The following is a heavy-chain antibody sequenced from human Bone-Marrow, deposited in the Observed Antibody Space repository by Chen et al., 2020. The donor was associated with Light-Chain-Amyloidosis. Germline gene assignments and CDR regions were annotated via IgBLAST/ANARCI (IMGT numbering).Heavy chain of an antibody. D-gene: IGHD3-3*01. CDR3: AKDGYYAAYGWFDS. Sequence: EVQLVESGGGLVQPGGSLRLSCSASGFLFRSYAMSWVRQAPGKGLEWVAVFSGNGANRYYADSVKGRFTISRDNSRNEVFLLITSLRADVTAVYFCAKDGYYAAYGWFDSWGQGTLVTVSS. CDR2: FSGNGANR. CDR1: GFLFRSYA. V-gene: IGHV3-23*04. J-gene: IGHJ5*01.